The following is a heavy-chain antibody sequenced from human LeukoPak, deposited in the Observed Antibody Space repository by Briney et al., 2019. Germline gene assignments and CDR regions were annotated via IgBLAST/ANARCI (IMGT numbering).Heavy chain of an antibody. V-gene: IGHV4-59*01. D-gene: IGHD2-8*02. Sequence: SSETLSLTCTVSGGSINRYYWSWIRQTPGKGLEWIGFISYTGSTEYYPSLKSRVTISVDTSKNQFSLKLSSVTAADTAVYYCARGPWGSVGDFVSPNAFDIWGQGTMVTVSS. J-gene: IGHJ3*02. CDR2: ISYTGST. CDR1: GGSINRYY. CDR3: ARGPWGSVGDFVSPNAFDI.